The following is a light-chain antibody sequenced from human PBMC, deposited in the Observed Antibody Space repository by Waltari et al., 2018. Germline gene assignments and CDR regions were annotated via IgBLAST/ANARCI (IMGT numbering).Light chain of an antibody. J-gene: IGKJ4*01. CDR2: GAS. Sequence: DIQMTQSPSSLSASVGDRVTMSCRASQTIRQHLNWYQQKAGTAPRLLIYGASTLQSGVPSRFSGSWSGSHFTLNISSLQPEDFATYLCQQSAYTPFTFGGGTKVDIK. CDR1: QTIRQH. CDR3: QQSAYTPFT. V-gene: IGKV1-39*01.